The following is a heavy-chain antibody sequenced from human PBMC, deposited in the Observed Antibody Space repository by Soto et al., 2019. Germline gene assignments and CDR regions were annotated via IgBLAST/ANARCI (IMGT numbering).Heavy chain of an antibody. D-gene: IGHD6-19*01. V-gene: IGHV4-30-2*01. CDR1: GGSISSGGYS. Sequence: QLQLQESGSGLVKPSQTLSLTCAVSGGSISSGGYSWSWIRQPPGKGLEWIGYIYHSGSTYYNPSLKNRVTISVDRSKNQFSLKLNSVTAADTAVYYCAGAGGLGAVAVDCWGQGTLVTVSS. CDR2: IYHSGST. J-gene: IGHJ4*02. CDR3: AGAGGLGAVAVDC.